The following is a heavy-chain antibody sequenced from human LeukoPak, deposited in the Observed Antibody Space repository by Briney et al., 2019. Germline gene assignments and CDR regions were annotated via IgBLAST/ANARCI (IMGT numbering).Heavy chain of an antibody. V-gene: IGHV3-53*01. Sequence: GGSLRLSCAASGFAVSSNYMSRVRQTPGKGLEWVSVIYSGGSTYYADSVKGRFTISRDNSKNTLYLQMNSLRAEDTAVYYCARDPSFSVPYYYYGMDVWGQGTTVTVSS. CDR3: ARDPSFSVPYYYYGMDV. J-gene: IGHJ6*02. CDR2: IYSGGST. D-gene: IGHD3-10*01. CDR1: GFAVSSNY.